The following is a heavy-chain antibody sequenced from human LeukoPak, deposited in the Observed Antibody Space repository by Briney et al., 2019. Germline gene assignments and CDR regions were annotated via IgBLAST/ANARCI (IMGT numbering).Heavy chain of an antibody. V-gene: IGHV4-59*08. J-gene: IGHJ4*02. CDR1: GGSISGFV. CDR2: IYDTGTPT. D-gene: IGHD3-9*01. CDR3: ARVLDPLSFDC. Sequence: SETLSLTCTVSGGSISGFVWSWIRQPPGEGLDYIGFIYDTGTPTNYNPLLKSRVTLSVDTSKNQFSLNLKSVTAADTAVYYCARVLDPLSFDCWGQGTLVTVSS.